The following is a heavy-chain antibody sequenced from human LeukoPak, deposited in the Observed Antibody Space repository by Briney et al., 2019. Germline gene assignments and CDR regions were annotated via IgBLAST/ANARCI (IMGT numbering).Heavy chain of an antibody. D-gene: IGHD6-13*01. V-gene: IGHV3-7*03. CDR1: GFPFSSYS. CDR3: ARSIPYGTTWYGRSDY. Sequence: GGSLRLSCAASGFPFSSYSMTWVRQAPGKGLEGVANIKPDGTTKFYVDSVKGRFTISRDNALNSLYLQMNSLRAEDTAIYYCARSIPYGTTWYGRSDYWGQGTLVTVSS. J-gene: IGHJ4*02. CDR2: IKPDGTTK.